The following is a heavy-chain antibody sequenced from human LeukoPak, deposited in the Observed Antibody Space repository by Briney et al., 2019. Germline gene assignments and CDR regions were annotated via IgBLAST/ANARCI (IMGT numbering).Heavy chain of an antibody. Sequence: ASAKVSRKASGYTLSSYFIKWVRQAAGQGLAWMGWISTYNGNTNYAQKLQGRVTMKADTSTSAAYMERRSLRSDDTAVYYCARELASHHGMGVWGQGITVSVS. CDR1: GYTLSSYF. V-gene: IGHV1-18*01. D-gene: IGHD2-21*01. J-gene: IGHJ6*02. CDR3: ARELASHHGMGV. CDR2: ISTYNGNT.